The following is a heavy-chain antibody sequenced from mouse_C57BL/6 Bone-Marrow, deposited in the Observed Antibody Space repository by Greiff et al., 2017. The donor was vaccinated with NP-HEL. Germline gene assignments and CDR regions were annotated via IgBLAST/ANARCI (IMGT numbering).Heavy chain of an antibody. CDR1: GYAFSSYW. Sequence: VQLVESGAELVKPGASVKISCKASGYAFSSYWMNWVKQRPGKGLEWIGQIYPGDGDTNYNGKFKGKATLTADKSSSTAYMQLSSLTSEDSAVYFCARGDFYYGSPFAYWGQGTLVTVSA. CDR3: ARGDFYYGSPFAY. D-gene: IGHD1-1*01. CDR2: IYPGDGDT. V-gene: IGHV1-80*01. J-gene: IGHJ3*01.